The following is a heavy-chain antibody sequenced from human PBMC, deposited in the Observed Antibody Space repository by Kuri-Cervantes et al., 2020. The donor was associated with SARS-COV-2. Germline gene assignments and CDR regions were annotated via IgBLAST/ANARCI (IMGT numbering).Heavy chain of an antibody. J-gene: IGHJ4*02. V-gene: IGHV4-4*07. CDR1: GGSISSYY. CDR2: IYTSGST. D-gene: IGHD6-6*01. CDR3: ARGPRWSIAASFDY. Sequence: SETLSLTCTVSGGSISSYYWSWIRQPAGKGLEWIGRIYTSGSTNYNPSLKSRVTMSVDTSKNQFSLKLSSVTAADTAVYYCARGPRWSIAASFDYWGQGTLVTVSS.